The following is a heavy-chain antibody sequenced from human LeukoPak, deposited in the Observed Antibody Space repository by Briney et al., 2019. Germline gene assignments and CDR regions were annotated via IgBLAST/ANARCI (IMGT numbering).Heavy chain of an antibody. CDR1: GFTVSSKY. V-gene: IGHV3-53*01. CDR2: IYSGGST. Sequence: GGSLRLPCRASGFTVSSKYMSWVRQAPGKGLEWVSVIYSGGSTYYADSVKGRFTISRDNYKNTLYLQMNSLRAEDTAVYYCAGGVGCGELNYWGQGTLVTVSS. D-gene: IGHD3-10*01. J-gene: IGHJ4*02. CDR3: AGGVGCGELNY.